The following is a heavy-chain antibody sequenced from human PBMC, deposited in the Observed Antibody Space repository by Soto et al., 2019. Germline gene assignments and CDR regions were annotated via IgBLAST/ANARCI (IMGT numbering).Heavy chain of an antibody. CDR1: GFTFSSYW. D-gene: IGHD3-10*01. CDR3: ARDSNGSRVTKYYYYYGMDV. V-gene: IGHV3-7*01. J-gene: IGHJ6*02. CDR2: IKQDGSEK. Sequence: GGSLRLSCAASGFTFSSYWMSWVRQAPGKGLEWVANIKQDGSEKYYVDSVKGRFTISRDNAKNSLYPQMNSLRAEDTAVYYCARDSNGSRVTKYYYYYGMDVWGQGTTVTVSS.